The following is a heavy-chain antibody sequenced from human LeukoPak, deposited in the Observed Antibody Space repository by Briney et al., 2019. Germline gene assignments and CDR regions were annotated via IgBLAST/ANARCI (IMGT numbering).Heavy chain of an antibody. D-gene: IGHD4-17*01. CDR1: GXSISSDS. CDR3: ARLVTDYGDSHYFDS. Sequence: SETLSLTCTVSGXSISSDSWNWIRQSPGKGLEWIGYIYYSGSSKNNPSLKSRLTISIDTSRNQFSLKLTSVTPAVTAVYFCARLVTDYGDSHYFDSWGQGALVTVSS. CDR2: IYYSGSS. J-gene: IGHJ4*02. V-gene: IGHV4-59*08.